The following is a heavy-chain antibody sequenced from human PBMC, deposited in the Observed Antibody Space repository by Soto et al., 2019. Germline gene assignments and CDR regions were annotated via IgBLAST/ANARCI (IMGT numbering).Heavy chain of an antibody. CDR2: FDPEEGKM. CDR1: GYSLNELC. CDR3: ATDLGVALAPLSILYFQQ. V-gene: IGHV1-24*01. J-gene: IGHJ1*01. D-gene: IGHD3-10*01. Sequence: VASVKVSCKVSGYSLNELCMHWVRQPPGKGLEWIGGFDPEEGKMIYAQNFQGRVTMTEDTSTDTAYMELNSLTSGDTAIYYCATDLGVALAPLSILYFQQWGQGTVVTVSS.